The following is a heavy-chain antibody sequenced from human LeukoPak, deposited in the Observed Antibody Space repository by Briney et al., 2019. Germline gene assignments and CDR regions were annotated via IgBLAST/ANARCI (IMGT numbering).Heavy chain of an antibody. V-gene: IGHV4-39*07. Sequence: SETLSLTCTVSGGSISSSSYYWGWIRQPPGKGLEWIGSIYYSGSTYYNPSLKSRVTMSVDTSKNQFSLKLSSVTAADTAVYYCARAVRFLEWLFSPPENSFDYWGQGTLATVSS. J-gene: IGHJ4*02. CDR3: ARAVRFLEWLFSPPENSFDY. D-gene: IGHD3-3*01. CDR1: GGSISSSSYY. CDR2: IYYSGST.